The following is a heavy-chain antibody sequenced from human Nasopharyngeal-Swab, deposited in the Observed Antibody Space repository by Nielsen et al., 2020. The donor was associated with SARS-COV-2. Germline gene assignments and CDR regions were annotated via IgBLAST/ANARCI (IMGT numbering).Heavy chain of an antibody. CDR3: ARESPHEYYYDCSGYNRNAFDI. J-gene: IGHJ3*02. V-gene: IGHV1-18*01. CDR2: ISAYNGNT. Sequence: WVRQAPGQGLEWMGWISAYNGNTNYAQKLQGRVTMTTDTSTSTAYMELRSLRSDDTAVYYCARESPHEYYYDCSGYNRNAFDIWGQGTMVTVSS. D-gene: IGHD3-22*01.